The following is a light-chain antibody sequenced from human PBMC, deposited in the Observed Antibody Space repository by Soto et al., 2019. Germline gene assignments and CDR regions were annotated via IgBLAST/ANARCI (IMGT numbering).Light chain of an antibody. J-gene: IGLJ1*01. CDR1: SSDVGGYNY. CDR2: DVS. CDR3: SSYTSSSTLV. Sequence: QSVLTQPAPVSGSPGQSITSSCTGTSSDVGGYNYVSWYQQHPGKAPKLMIYDVSNRPSGVSNRFSGSKSGNTASLTISGLQAEDEADYYCSSYTSSSTLVFGTGTKVTVL. V-gene: IGLV2-14*01.